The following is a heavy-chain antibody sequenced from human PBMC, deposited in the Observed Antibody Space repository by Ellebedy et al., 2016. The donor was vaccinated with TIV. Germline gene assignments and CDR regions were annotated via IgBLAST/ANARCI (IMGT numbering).Heavy chain of an antibody. CDR2: INPDGSAE. Sequence: PGGSLRLSCAASGFTISRDWMSWIRQAPGTGLEWVAPINPDGSAEYYVDAVKGRFTISRDNAKRSLFLQMNSLRVDDTAVYYCVTWGQSYGRWGQGSLVTISS. D-gene: IGHD3-16*01. V-gene: IGHV3-7*03. J-gene: IGHJ4*02. CDR3: VTWGQSYGR. CDR1: GFTISRDW.